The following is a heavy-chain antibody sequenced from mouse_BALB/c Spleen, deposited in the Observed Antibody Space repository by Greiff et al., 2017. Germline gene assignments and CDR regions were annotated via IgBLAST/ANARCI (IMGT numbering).Heavy chain of an antibody. J-gene: IGHJ2*01. D-gene: IGHD1-1*01. Sequence: DVQLQESGGGLVKPGGSLKLSCAASGFTFSSYAMSWVRQTPEKRLEWVASISSGGSTYYPDSVKGRFTISRDNARNILYLQMSSLRSEDTAMYYCARGRYGSSSFDYWGQGTTLTVSA. V-gene: IGHV5-6-5*01. CDR2: ISSGGST. CDR1: GFTFSSYA. CDR3: ARGRYGSSSFDY.